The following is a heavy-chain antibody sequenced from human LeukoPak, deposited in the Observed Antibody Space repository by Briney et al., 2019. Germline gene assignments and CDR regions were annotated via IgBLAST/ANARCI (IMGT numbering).Heavy chain of an antibody. J-gene: IGHJ4*02. CDR3: ARMGVNYVWGSCRWSPPGY. D-gene: IGHD3-16*02. CDR1: GFTFSSYW. V-gene: IGHV3-7*01. Sequence: PGGSLRLSCAASGFTFSSYWMSWVRQAPGKGLEWVANIKQDGSEKYYVDSVKGRFTISRDNAKNSLYLQMNSLRAEDTAVYYCARMGVNYVWGSCRWSPPGYWGQGTLVTVSS. CDR2: IKQDGSEK.